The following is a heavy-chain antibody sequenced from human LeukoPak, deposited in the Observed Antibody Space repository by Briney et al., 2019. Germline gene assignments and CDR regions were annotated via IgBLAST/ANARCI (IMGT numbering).Heavy chain of an antibody. J-gene: IGHJ5*02. CDR1: GGSISSYY. V-gene: IGHV4-59*01. D-gene: IGHD3-16*01. CDR2: IYYSGST. Sequence: SETLSLTCTVSGGSISSYYWSWIRQPPGKGLEWIGYIYYSGSTNYNPSLKSRVTISVDTSKNQFSLKLSSVTAADTAVYYCARAGRTFSGGWFDPWGQGTLVTVS. CDR3: ARAGRTFSGGWFDP.